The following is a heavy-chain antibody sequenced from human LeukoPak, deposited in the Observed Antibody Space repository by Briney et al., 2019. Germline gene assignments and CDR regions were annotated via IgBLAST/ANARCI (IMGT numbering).Heavy chain of an antibody. CDR1: GFTFDDYA. CDR3: AKDKSRFLEWLSFDY. Sequence: GRSLRLSCAASGFTFDDYAMHWVRQAPGRGLDWVSGISWNSGSIGYADSVKGRFTISRDNAKNSLYLQMNSLRAEDMALYYCAKDKSRFLEWLSFDYWGQGTLVTVSS. CDR2: ISWNSGSI. D-gene: IGHD3-3*01. V-gene: IGHV3-9*03. J-gene: IGHJ4*02.